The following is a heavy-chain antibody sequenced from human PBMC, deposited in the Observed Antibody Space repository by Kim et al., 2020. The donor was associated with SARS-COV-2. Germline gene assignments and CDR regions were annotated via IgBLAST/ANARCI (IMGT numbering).Heavy chain of an antibody. Sequence: GGSLRLSCAASGFTFSSYAMHWVRQAPGKGLEWVAVISYDGSNKYYADSVKGRFTISRDNSKNTLYLQMNSLRAEDTAVYYCAREVKRILTGPYIDYWGQGTLVTVSS. CDR1: GFTFSSYA. CDR2: ISYDGSNK. CDR3: AREVKRILTGPYIDY. V-gene: IGHV3-30-3*01. D-gene: IGHD3-9*01. J-gene: IGHJ4*02.